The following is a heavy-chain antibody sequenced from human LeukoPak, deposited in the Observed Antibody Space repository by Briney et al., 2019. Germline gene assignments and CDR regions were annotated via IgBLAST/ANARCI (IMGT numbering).Heavy chain of an antibody. CDR2: IYYSGST. CDR3: ASNLYNWNSQWSKDY. CDR1: GGSISSYY. Sequence: PSETLSLTCTVSGGSISSYYWSWIRQPPGKGLEWIGYIYYSGSTNYNPSLKSRVTISVDTSKNQFSLKLSSVTAADTAVYYCASNLYNWNSQWSKDYWGQGTLVTVSS. J-gene: IGHJ4*02. V-gene: IGHV4-59*01. D-gene: IGHD1-7*01.